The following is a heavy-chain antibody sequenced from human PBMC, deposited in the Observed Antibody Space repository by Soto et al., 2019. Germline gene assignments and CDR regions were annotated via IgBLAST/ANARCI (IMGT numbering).Heavy chain of an antibody. CDR1: GFVFSNYA. J-gene: IGHJ4*02. V-gene: IGHV3-23*01. CDR3: AIDYSTGYADF. D-gene: IGHD3-9*01. Sequence: GGSLRLSCAASGFVFSNYAMAWVRQVPGRGLEWVSTISVTGTGTHYADSVEGRFTISRDNFKRTLFLQMNSLRAADTVIYYCAIDYSTGYADFWGQGTLVTVSS. CDR2: ISVTGTGT.